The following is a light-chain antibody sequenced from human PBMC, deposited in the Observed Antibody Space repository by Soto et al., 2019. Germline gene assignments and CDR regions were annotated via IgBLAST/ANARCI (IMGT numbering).Light chain of an antibody. V-gene: IGKV3-20*01. CDR1: QSISSSY. J-gene: IGKJ5*01. CDR2: GAF. CDR3: QQYLSLPIT. Sequence: EIVLTQSPGTLSLSPEEIATLCCIASQSISSSYLAWYQQRPGQAPRLLIYGAFNRAAGIPDRFSGSGSGTDFTLTINRVAPEDFAVYYCQQYLSLPITFGQGTRLEIK.